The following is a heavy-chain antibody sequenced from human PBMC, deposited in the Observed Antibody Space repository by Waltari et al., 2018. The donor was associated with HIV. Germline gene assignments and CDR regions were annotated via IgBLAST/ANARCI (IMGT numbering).Heavy chain of an antibody. D-gene: IGHD2-15*01. Sequence: QLIQSTSALKRPGASVTISCRVSGYPLSDLSMQWVRQGRGQRLEWMGGFYPKNGKPVYSQRFWGRVSLAEDTSEDTAFLELNRLTSDDTAVYYCVTLYNESPLYSNFWGRGTLVTV. CDR1: GYPLSDLS. J-gene: IGHJ1*01. V-gene: IGHV1-24*01. CDR3: VTLYNESPLYSNF. CDR2: FYPKNGKP.